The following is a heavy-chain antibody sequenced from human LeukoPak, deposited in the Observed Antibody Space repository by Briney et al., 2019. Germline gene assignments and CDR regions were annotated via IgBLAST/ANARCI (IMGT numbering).Heavy chain of an antibody. Sequence: GASVKVSCKASGGTFSSYPISWVRQAPGQGLEWMGGIIPIFGTANYAQKFQGRVTITADESTSTAYMELSSLRSEDTAVYYCARRVGYCSGGSCYRLFYYYGMDVWGQGTTVTVSS. CDR2: IIPIFGTA. D-gene: IGHD2-15*01. J-gene: IGHJ6*02. V-gene: IGHV1-69*13. CDR3: ARRVGYCSGGSCYRLFYYYGMDV. CDR1: GGTFSSYP.